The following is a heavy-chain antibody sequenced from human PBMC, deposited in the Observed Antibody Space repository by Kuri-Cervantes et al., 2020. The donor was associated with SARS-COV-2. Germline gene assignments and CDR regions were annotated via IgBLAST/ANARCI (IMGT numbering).Heavy chain of an antibody. Sequence: GESLKISCAASGFTFSTYGMHWVRQAPGKGLEWVALISYDGNEYYADSERGRFTISRDNSKNTLYLQLNNLRTEDTAVYYCAGFPEWELLPFDIWGQGTMVTVSS. D-gene: IGHD1-26*01. CDR3: AGFPEWELLPFDI. CDR1: GFTFSTYG. CDR2: ISYDGNE. V-gene: IGHV3-30*03. J-gene: IGHJ3*02.